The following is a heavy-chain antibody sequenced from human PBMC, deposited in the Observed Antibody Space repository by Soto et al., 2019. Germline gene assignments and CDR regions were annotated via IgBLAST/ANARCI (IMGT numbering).Heavy chain of an antibody. CDR1: GFTFSSYA. J-gene: IGHJ4*02. D-gene: IGHD3-9*01. V-gene: IGHV3-23*01. Sequence: GGSLRLSCAASGFTFSSYAMSWVRQAPGKGLEWVSAISGSGGSTYYADSVKGRFTISRDNSKNTLYLQMNSLRAEDTAVYYCARDRHDSLTGHIDYGGQGSLVTVS. CDR3: ARDRHDSLTGHIDY. CDR2: ISGSGGST.